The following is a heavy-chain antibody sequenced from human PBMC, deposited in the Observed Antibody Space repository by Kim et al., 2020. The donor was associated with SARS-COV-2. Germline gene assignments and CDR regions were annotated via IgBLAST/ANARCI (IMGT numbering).Heavy chain of an antibody. Sequence: SETLSLTCAVYGGSFSGYYWSWIRQPPGKGLEWIGEINHSGSTNYNPSLKSRVTISVDTSKNQFSLKLSSVTAADTAVYYCARGKAPNYYYYGMDVWGQGTTVTVSS. V-gene: IGHV4-34*01. J-gene: IGHJ6*02. CDR3: ARGKAPNYYYYGMDV. CDR2: INHSGST. CDR1: GGSFSGYY. D-gene: IGHD6-6*01.